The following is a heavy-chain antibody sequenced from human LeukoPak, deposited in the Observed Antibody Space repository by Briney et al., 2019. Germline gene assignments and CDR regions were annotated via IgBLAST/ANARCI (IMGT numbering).Heavy chain of an antibody. J-gene: IGHJ4*02. CDR1: GYSISSGYY. V-gene: IGHV4-38-2*02. CDR3: ASSVGYCSGGSCYSEYFDY. D-gene: IGHD2-15*01. CDR2: IYYSGST. Sequence: SETLSLTCTVSGYSISSGYYWGWFRRPPGKGLEWIGSIYYSGSTYYNPSLKSRVTISVDTSKNQFSLKLSSVTAADTAVYYCASSVGYCSGGSCYSEYFDYWGQGTLVTVSS.